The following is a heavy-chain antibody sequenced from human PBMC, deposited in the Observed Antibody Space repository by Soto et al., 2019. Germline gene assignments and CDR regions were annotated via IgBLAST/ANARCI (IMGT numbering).Heavy chain of an antibody. V-gene: IGHV5-51*01. CDR3: ARRSGDYGAFDY. Sequence: HGESLKISCKGSGYNFTKYWIGWVRQMPGKGPEWMGIIYPGDSDTSYSPSFQGQVTISADKSINTAYVQWSSLKASDTAVHYCARRSGDYGAFDYWGQGTLVTVSS. CDR2: IYPGDSDT. J-gene: IGHJ4*02. D-gene: IGHD4-17*01. CDR1: GYNFTKYW.